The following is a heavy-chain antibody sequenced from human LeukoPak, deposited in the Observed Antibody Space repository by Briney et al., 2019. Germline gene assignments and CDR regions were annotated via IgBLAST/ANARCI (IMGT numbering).Heavy chain of an antibody. J-gene: IGHJ6*02. CDR2: ISYDGSNK. Sequence: QPGGSLRLSCAASGFTFSSYGMHWVRQAPGKGLEWVAVISYDGSNKYYADSVKGRFTISRDNSKNTLYLQMNSLRAEDTAVYYCAKDSAAGLYYYYGTDVWGQGTTVTVSS. D-gene: IGHD6-25*01. CDR1: GFTFSSYG. V-gene: IGHV3-30*18. CDR3: AKDSAAGLYYYYGTDV.